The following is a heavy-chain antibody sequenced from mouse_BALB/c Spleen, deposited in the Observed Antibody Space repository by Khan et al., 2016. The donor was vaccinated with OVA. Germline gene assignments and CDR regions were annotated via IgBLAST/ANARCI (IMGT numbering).Heavy chain of an antibody. CDR2: ISSGGTYT. V-gene: IGHV5-6*01. J-gene: IGHJ2*01. CDR1: GFTFSNYG. CDR3: SRQPGEYGSNSYLDY. D-gene: IGHD1-1*01. Sequence: EVELVESGGDLVKPGGSLKLFCAASGFTFSNYGMSWVRQTPDKRLEWVASISSGGTYTYYPASVQGRFTISRDTAEHYLFLQMSSLKSEDTAMDDCSRQPGEYGSNSYLDYWGQGTTLTVSS.